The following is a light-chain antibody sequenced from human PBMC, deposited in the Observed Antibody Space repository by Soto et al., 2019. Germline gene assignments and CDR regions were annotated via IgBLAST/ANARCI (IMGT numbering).Light chain of an antibody. Sequence: DIQMTQSPSTLSGSVGDRVTITCRASQTISSWLAWYQQKPGKAPKLLIYKASTLKSGVPPRFSGSGSGTEFTLTISSLQPDDFATYYCQQYSSYWTFGQGTKVDIK. CDR1: QTISSW. J-gene: IGKJ1*01. V-gene: IGKV1-5*03. CDR2: KAS. CDR3: QQYSSYWT.